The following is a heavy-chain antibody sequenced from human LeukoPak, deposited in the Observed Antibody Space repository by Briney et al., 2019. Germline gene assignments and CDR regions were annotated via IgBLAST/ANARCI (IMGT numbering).Heavy chain of an antibody. CDR3: ATDIVVVVAATPIDY. CDR2: IYYSGST. CDR1: GGSISSYY. J-gene: IGHJ4*02. V-gene: IGHV4-59*01. D-gene: IGHD2-15*01. Sequence: SETLSLTCTVSGGSISSYYWSWIRQPPGKGLEWIGYIYYSGSTNYNPSLKSRVTISVDTSKNQFSLKLSSVTAADTAVYYCATDIVVVVAATPIDYWGQGTLVTVSS.